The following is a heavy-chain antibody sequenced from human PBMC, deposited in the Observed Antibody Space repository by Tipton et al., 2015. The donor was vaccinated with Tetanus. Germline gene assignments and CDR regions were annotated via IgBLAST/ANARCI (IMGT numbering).Heavy chain of an antibody. CDR2: IKQDGSEK. J-gene: IGHJ4*02. CDR1: GFTLSTYW. Sequence: SLRLSCAASGFTLSTYWMGWVRQAPGKGLEWVASIKQDGSEKYYVDSVKGRFTISRDNAKNSLYLQMNNLRAEDTAVYFCASGSALDYWGQGTLVTVSS. CDR3: ASGSALDY. D-gene: IGHD6-25*01. V-gene: IGHV3-7*01.